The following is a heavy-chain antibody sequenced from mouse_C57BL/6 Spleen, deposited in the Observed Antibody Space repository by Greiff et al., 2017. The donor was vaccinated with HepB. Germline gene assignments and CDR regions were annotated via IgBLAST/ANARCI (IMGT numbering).Heavy chain of an antibody. CDR1: GYTFTSYW. J-gene: IGHJ2*01. Sequence: QVQLQQPGAELVKPGASVKLSCKASGYTFTSYWMHWVKQRPGQGLEWIGMIHPNSGSTNYNEKFKSKATLTVDKSSSTAYMQLSSLTSEDSAVYYCARIPFTPVVATDFDYWGQGTTLTVSS. D-gene: IGHD1-1*01. CDR3: ARIPFTPVVATDFDY. V-gene: IGHV1-64*01. CDR2: IHPNSGST.